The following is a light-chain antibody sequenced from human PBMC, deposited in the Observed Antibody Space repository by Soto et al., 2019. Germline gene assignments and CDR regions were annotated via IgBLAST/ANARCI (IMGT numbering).Light chain of an antibody. CDR3: QQSYSIPIT. CDR1: QSIASY. CDR2: AAS. V-gene: IGKV1-39*01. Sequence: DIRMTQSPYSLSAFVGDRLTITCRASQSIASYLNWYQQKPGKAPKFLIYAASTLQSGVPSRFSGSGSGTDFTLTISSLQPEDFATYFCQQSYSIPITFGQGTRLEIK. J-gene: IGKJ5*01.